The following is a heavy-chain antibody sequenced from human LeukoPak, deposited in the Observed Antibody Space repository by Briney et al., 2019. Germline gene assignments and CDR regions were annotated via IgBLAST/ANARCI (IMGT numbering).Heavy chain of an antibody. J-gene: IGHJ3*02. CDR1: GYTFTGYY. CDR2: ISAYNGNT. D-gene: IGHD3-9*01. CDR3: ARDFGITYYDILTGYLVAFDI. Sequence: ASVKVSCKASGYTFTGYYMHWVRQAPGQGLEWMGWISAYNGNTNYAQKLQGRVTMTTDTSTSTAYMELRSLRSDDTAVYYCARDFGITYYDILTGYLVAFDIWGQGTMVTVSS. V-gene: IGHV1-18*04.